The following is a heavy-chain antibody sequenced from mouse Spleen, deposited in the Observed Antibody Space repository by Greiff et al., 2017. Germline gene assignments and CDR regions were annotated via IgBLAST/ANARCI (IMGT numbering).Heavy chain of an antibody. CDR3: ARPYYGSSLYYAMDY. V-gene: IGHV5-9-3*01. D-gene: IGHD1-1*01. Sequence: EVQLVESGGGLVKPGGSLKLSCAASGFTFSSYAMSWVRQTPEKRLEWVATISSGGSYTYYPDSVKGRFTISRDNAKNTLYLQMSSLRSEDTAMYYCARPYYGSSLYYAMDYWGQGTSVTVSS. J-gene: IGHJ4*01. CDR2: ISSGGSYT. CDR1: GFTFSSYA.